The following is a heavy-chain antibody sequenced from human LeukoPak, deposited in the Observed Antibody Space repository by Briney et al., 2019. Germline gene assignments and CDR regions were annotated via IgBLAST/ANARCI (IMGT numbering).Heavy chain of an antibody. J-gene: IGHJ4*02. CDR2: IYSGGST. V-gene: IGHV3-53*04. Sequence: GGSLRLSCAASGFTVSTTYMSWVSQAPGKGLEWVSVIYSGGSTYYADSVKGRFTISRHNSLNTLYLQMNSLRAEDTAVYYCARLPTGDYWGQGTLVTVSS. D-gene: IGHD2-8*02. CDR3: ARLPTGDY. CDR1: GFTVSTTY.